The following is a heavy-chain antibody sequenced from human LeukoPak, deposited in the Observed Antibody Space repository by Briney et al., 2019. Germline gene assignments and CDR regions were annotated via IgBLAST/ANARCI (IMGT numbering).Heavy chain of an antibody. Sequence: GESLRISCKGSGYSFTSYWISWVRQMPGKGLEWMGRIDPSDSYTNYSPSFQGHVTISADKSISTAYLQWSSLKASDTAMYYCARLLVGYSGYDPSKGDGYWGQGTLVTVSS. J-gene: IGHJ4*02. CDR1: GYSFTSYW. CDR2: IDPSDSYT. CDR3: ARLLVGYSGYDPSKGDGY. D-gene: IGHD5-12*01. V-gene: IGHV5-10-1*01.